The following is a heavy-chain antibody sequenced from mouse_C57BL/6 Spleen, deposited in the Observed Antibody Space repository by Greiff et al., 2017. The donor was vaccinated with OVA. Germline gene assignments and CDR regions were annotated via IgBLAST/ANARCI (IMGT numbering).Heavy chain of an antibody. V-gene: IGHV1-26*01. J-gene: IGHJ3*01. CDR1: GYTFTDYY. Sequence: VQLQQSGPELVKPGASVKISCKASGYTFTDYYMNWVKQSHGKSLEWIGDINPNNGGTSYNQKFKGKATLTVDKSSSTAYMELRSLTSEDSAVYYCAGTAQAPWFAYWGQGTLVTVSA. CDR2: INPNNGGT. CDR3: AGTAQAPWFAY. D-gene: IGHD3-2*02.